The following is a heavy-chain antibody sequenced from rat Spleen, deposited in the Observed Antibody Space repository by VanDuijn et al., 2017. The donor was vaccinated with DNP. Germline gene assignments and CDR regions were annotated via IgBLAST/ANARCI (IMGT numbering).Heavy chain of an antibody. J-gene: IGHJ3*01. CDR3: VRPLGYSSYGLAY. V-gene: IGHV3-1*01. Sequence: EVQLQESGPGLVKPSQSLSLTCSVTGYSITSNFWGWIRKFPGSKMEWIGHINYSGITTYNPSLKSRISITRDTSKNQFSLQLKSVTAEDTATYYCVRPLGYSSYGLAYWGQGTLVTVSS. CDR2: INYSGIT. D-gene: IGHD1-2*01. CDR1: GYSITSNF.